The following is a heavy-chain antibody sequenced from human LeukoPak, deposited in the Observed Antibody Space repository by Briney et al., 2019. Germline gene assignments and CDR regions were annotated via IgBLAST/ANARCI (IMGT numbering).Heavy chain of an antibody. CDR3: ARDSTYYYDSGSSGPHYFDF. CDR2: ISYHGDIT. V-gene: IGHV3-30*01. D-gene: IGHD3-10*01. Sequence: GRSLRLSCAASGFTFSSYAMHWVRQAPGKGLERVALISYHGDITYYADSVKGRFTLSRDNSKTTLFLQLNSLRAEDTAVYYCARDSTYYYDSGSSGPHYFDFWGQGTLVTVSS. CDR1: GFTFSSYA. J-gene: IGHJ4*02.